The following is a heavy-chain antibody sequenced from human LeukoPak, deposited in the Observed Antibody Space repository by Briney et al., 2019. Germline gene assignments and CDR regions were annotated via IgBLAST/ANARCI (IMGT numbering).Heavy chain of an antibody. V-gene: IGHV4-38-2*01. D-gene: IGHD2-2*01. J-gene: IGHJ4*02. CDR2: IYHSGST. CDR3: ARSEGYCSSTSCSYYFDY. Sequence: SETLSLTCAVSGYSISSGYYWGWIRQPPGKGLEWIGSIYHSGSTYYNPSLKSRVTISVDTSKNQFSLKLSSVTAADTAVYYCARSEGYCSSTSCSYYFDYWGQGTLVTVSS. CDR1: GYSISSGYY.